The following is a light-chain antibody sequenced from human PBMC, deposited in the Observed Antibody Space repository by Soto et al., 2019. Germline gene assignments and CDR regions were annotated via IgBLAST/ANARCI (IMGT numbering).Light chain of an antibody. J-gene: IGLJ2*01. Sequence: QSVLTQPPSVSAAPGQKVTISCSGSSSNIEHNYVSWYQQLPRTAPKLLIYDNNKRPSGIPDRFSGSKSGTSATLGITGLQTGDEADYYCGTWDSSLSAGVFGGGTKLTVL. CDR3: GTWDSSLSAGV. CDR1: SSNIEHNY. CDR2: DNN. V-gene: IGLV1-51*01.